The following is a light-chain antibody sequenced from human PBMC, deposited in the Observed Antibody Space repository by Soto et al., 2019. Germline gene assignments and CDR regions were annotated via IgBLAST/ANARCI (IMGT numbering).Light chain of an antibody. CDR1: QTISSW. J-gene: IGKJ1*01. V-gene: IGKV1-5*03. CDR3: QHYNSYSEA. Sequence: DIQITQSPSTRSGSVVDIGRGSCLASQTISSWLAWYQKKTGKAPKLLIYKASTLKSGVPSRFSGSGSGTEFTLTISSLQPDDFATYYCQHYNSYSEAFGQGTKV. CDR2: KAS.